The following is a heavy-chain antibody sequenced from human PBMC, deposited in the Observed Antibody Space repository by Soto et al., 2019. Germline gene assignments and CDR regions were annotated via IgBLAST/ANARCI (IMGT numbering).Heavy chain of an antibody. CDR2: ISVSGGST. D-gene: IGHD2-8*01. CDR1: GFTFSDYA. Sequence: EVQLLESGGGLVQPGGSLRLSCAASGFTFSDYAMSWVRQAPGKGLEWVSVISVSGGSTYYADSVKGRFTISRDNAKNTLYLLMNTLSAEDTAVYYCAKSHVFHYYYHNMDVWGQGTMVTVSS. V-gene: IGHV3-23*01. J-gene: IGHJ6*02. CDR3: AKSHVFHYYYHNMDV.